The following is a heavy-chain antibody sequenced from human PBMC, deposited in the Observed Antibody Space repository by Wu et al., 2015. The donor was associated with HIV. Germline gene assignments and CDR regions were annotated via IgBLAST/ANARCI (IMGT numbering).Heavy chain of an antibody. CDR2: IIPTFATP. J-gene: IGHJ4*02. D-gene: IGHD6-13*01. Sequence: QVHLVQSGTEVKKPGSSVKVSCKTSGGPFRSYVLNWVRQAPGQGLEWVGGIIPTFATPHYAQKFQGRLTISADESTSTVYMEVSSLRSDDTAVYYCASRIVEAGRPFDNVGQGTLVTVSS. CDR3: ASRIVEAGRPFDN. V-gene: IGHV1-69*12. CDR1: GGPFRSYV.